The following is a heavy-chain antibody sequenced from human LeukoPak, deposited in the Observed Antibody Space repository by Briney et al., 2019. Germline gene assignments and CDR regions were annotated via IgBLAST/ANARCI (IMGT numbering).Heavy chain of an antibody. V-gene: IGHV5-51*01. CDR2: IYPGDSDT. D-gene: IGHD1-26*01. CDR3: ARHRVGIYSRNHAFDI. Sequence: GESLKISCKGSGYSFLSHWIGWVRQMPGKGLEWMGIIYPGDSDTRYSPSFQGQVTISADKSSSTAYLQWSSLKASDTAMYYCARHRVGIYSRNHAFDIWGQGTMVTVSS. J-gene: IGHJ3*02. CDR1: GYSFLSHW.